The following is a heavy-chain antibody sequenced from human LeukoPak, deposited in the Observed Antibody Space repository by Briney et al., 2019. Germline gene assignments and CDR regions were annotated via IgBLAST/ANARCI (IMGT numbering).Heavy chain of an antibody. D-gene: IGHD6-13*01. V-gene: IGHV3-48*01. CDR1: GLTFSSHS. CDR3: ATWYGKDAFDI. CDR2: ISSSSSTI. J-gene: IGHJ3*02. Sequence: GGSLRLSCAVSGLTFSSHSMDWVRQAPGKGLEWLSHISSSSSTIYYADSVKGRFTISRDNAKNSLYLQMNSLRAEDTAVYYCATWYGKDAFDIWGQGTMVTVSS.